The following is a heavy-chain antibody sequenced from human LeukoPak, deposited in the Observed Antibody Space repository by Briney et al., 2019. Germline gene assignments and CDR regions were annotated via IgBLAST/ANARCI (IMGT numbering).Heavy chain of an antibody. D-gene: IGHD2-21*02. CDR1: GYRFSNYW. Sequence: GESLKISFEGSGYRFSNYWIGWVRPRPGKGLEWMGIIYPGDYETRYSPSFQGLVTISVDKSISTAYLQWSSLKASDTAMYYCAIPPGYCGNDCSFDHWGQGTLVTVSS. CDR2: IYPGDYET. V-gene: IGHV5-51*01. CDR3: AIPPGYCGNDCSFDH. J-gene: IGHJ4*02.